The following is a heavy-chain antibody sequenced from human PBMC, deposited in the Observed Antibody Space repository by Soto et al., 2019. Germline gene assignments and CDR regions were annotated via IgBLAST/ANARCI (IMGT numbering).Heavy chain of an antibody. V-gene: IGHV3-9*01. D-gene: IGHD4-4*01. J-gene: IGHJ6*02. Sequence: SLRLSFKSSGFTVTDCAMHWVRQAPGAGLEWASWTSWSSGSIGSADSVKGRFTISRDNAKNSLYLQMNSLRAEDTALYYCAKDNGAYSNYAAYYYGMDVWGQGT. CDR3: AKDNGAYSNYAAYYYGMDV. CDR1: GFTVTDCA. CDR2: TSWSSGSI.